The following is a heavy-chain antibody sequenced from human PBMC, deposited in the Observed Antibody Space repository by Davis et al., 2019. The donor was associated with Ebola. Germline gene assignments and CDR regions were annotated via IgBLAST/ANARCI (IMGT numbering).Heavy chain of an antibody. CDR3: AKDLEGGMIVVADSAPFDY. CDR2: ISGSGGST. J-gene: IGHJ4*02. Sequence: PGGSLRLSCAASGFTFSSYAMSWVRQAPGKGLEWVSAISGSGGSTYYADSVKGRFTISRDNSKNSLYLQMNSLRAEDTAVYYCAKDLEGGMIVVADSAPFDYWGQGTLVTVSS. D-gene: IGHD3-22*01. V-gene: IGHV3-23*01. CDR1: GFTFSSYA.